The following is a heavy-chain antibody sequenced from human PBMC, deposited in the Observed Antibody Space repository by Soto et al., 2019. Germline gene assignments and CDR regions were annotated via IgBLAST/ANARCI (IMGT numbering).Heavy chain of an antibody. J-gene: IGHJ4*02. CDR3: ARQLGFIAAAHQYDY. V-gene: IGHV4-39*01. Sequence: QLQLQESGPGLVKPSETLSLTCTVSGGSISSSSYYWGWIRQPPGKGLEWIGSIYYSGSTYYNPSLKSRVTISVDTSNNQFSLKLSSVTAADTAVYYCARQLGFIAAAHQYDYWGQGTLVTVSS. CDR1: GGSISSSSYY. CDR2: IYYSGST. D-gene: IGHD6-13*01.